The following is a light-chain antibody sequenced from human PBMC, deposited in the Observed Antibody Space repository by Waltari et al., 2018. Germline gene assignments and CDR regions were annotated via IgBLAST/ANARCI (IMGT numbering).Light chain of an antibody. CDR1: PGISNF. CDR2: AAS. V-gene: IGKV1-9*01. J-gene: IGKJ1*01. CDR3: QQLNSYQWT. Sequence: IQLTQSPSSLSASVGDRVTITCRASPGISNFLAWSQQKPGKAPKLLIYAASTLQSGVPSRFSGSGSGTDFTLTISSLQPEDFATYYCQQLNSYQWTFGQGTKVDIK.